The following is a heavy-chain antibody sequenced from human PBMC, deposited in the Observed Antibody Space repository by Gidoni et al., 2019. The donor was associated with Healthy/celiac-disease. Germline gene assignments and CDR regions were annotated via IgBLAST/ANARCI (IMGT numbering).Heavy chain of an antibody. V-gene: IGHV4-34*01. D-gene: IGHD6-13*01. J-gene: IGHJ5*02. CDR2: INHSGST. CDR3: ARGSRSWYRHGNWFDP. Sequence: QVQLQQWGAGLFKPSEPMSLTCAVHGGSFSGYYWSWLRQPPGKGLEWIGEINHSGSTHYNPSLKSRVTISVDTSKNQFSLKLSSVTAADTVVYYCARGSRSWYRHGNWFDPWGQGTLVTVSS. CDR1: GGSFSGYY.